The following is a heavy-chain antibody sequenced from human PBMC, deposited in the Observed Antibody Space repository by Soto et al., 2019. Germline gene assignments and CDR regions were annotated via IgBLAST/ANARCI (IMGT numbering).Heavy chain of an antibody. D-gene: IGHD6-19*01. CDR1: GFTFSSYS. CDR2: IYSGGST. Sequence: GGSLRLSCAASGFTFSSYSMNWVRQAPGKGLEWVSVIYSGGSTYYADSVKGRFTISRDNSKNTLYLQMNRLRAEDTAVYYRARAGYSSGWYYAFDIWGQGTMVTVSS. V-gene: IGHV3-53*01. CDR3: ARAGYSSGWYYAFDI. J-gene: IGHJ3*02.